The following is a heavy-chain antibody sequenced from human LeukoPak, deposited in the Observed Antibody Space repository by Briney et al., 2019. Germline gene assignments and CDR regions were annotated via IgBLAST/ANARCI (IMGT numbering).Heavy chain of an antibody. D-gene: IGHD6-13*01. V-gene: IGHV3-21*01. Sequence: PGGSLRLSCAASGFTFSSYSMNWVRPAPGEGLEWVSSIRSSSSYIYYADSVKGRFTISRDNAKNSLYLQMNSLRAEDTAVYYCAREYPPRIAAAGTFDYWGQGTLVTVSS. J-gene: IGHJ4*02. CDR3: AREYPPRIAAAGTFDY. CDR2: IRSSSSYI. CDR1: GFTFSSYS.